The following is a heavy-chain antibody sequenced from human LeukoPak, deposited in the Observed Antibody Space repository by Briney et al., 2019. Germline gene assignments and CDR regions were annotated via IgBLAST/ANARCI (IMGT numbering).Heavy chain of an antibody. D-gene: IGHD6-19*01. Sequence: QSGGSLRLSCAASGFTFSSYWMNWVRQAPGKGLEWVANIKLDGSEKYYVDSVKGRFTISRDNAKNSLYLQMNSLRAEDTAVYYCASHPIGGSSGWYWSPAYYFDYWGQGTLVTVSS. CDR3: ASHPIGGSSGWYWSPAYYFDY. V-gene: IGHV3-7*01. CDR1: GFTFSSYW. J-gene: IGHJ4*02. CDR2: IKLDGSEK.